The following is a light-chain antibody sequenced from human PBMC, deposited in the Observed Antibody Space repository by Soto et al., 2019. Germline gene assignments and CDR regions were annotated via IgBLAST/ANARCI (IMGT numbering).Light chain of an antibody. V-gene: IGLV2-14*01. Sequence: QSVLTQPASVSGCPGQSITISCPGTSSDVGGYNYVSWYQQHPGKAPKLMIYDVSNRPSGVSNRFSGSKSGNTASLTISGLRAEDEAFYYCSSYTSSSSLEGVFGTGTKVTVL. CDR3: SSYTSSSSLEGV. J-gene: IGLJ1*01. CDR1: SSDVGGYNY. CDR2: DVS.